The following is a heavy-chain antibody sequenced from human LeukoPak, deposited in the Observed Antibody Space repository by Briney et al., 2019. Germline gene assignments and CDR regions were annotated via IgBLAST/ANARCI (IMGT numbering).Heavy chain of an antibody. CDR2: IYNVGST. CDR1: GLTVSSNY. Sequence: GGSLILSCAASGLTVSSNYMSWVRQAPGKGLEWVSVIYNVGSTYYADSVKGRFTISRDNSKLYLQMNSLRAEDTAVYYCARAQYSSGWYYFDQWGQGTLVTVSS. D-gene: IGHD6-19*01. CDR3: ARAQYSSGWYYFDQ. V-gene: IGHV3-66*01. J-gene: IGHJ4*02.